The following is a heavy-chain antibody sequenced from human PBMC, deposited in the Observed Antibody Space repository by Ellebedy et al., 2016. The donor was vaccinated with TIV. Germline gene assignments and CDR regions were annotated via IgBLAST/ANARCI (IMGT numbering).Heavy chain of an antibody. J-gene: IGHJ4*02. CDR2: MNGDGNER. V-gene: IGHV3-7*01. D-gene: IGHD1-1*01. Sequence: GESLKISCAVSGFTFSTSWMSCVRQAPGQGLEWVANMNGDGNERYYVDSVEGRFTISRDNTRNSLYLQMNSLRADDTAVYYCTKDGSGTMNFWGQGTLVTVSS. CDR1: GFTFSTSW. CDR3: TKDGSGTMNF.